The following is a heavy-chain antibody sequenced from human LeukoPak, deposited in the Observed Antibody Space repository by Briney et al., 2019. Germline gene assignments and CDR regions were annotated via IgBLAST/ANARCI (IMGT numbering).Heavy chain of an antibody. V-gene: IGHV4-39*02. CDR2: IRYGGST. Sequence: PSETLSLTCSVSGGSISSSSYYWGWIRQPPGKGLEWIGSIRYGGSTDYNPSLKSRVTISVDTSKNQLSLKLSSVTAADTAVYYCARDRVSGYDRGGFDYWGQGTLVTVSS. CDR1: GGSISSSSYY. D-gene: IGHD5-12*01. J-gene: IGHJ4*02. CDR3: ARDRVSGYDRGGFDY.